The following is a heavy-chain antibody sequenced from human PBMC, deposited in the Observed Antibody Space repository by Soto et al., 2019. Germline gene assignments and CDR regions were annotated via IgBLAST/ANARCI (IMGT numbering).Heavy chain of an antibody. CDR1: GGTFSSYA. D-gene: IGHD2-15*01. J-gene: IGHJ5*02. V-gene: IGHV1-69*13. CDR2: IIPIFGTA. Sequence: SVKVSCKASGGTFSSYAISWVRQAPGQGLEWMGGIIPIFGTANYAQKFQGRVTITADESTSTAYMELSSLRSEDTAVYYCARQLGYCSGGSCVDWFDPWGQGTLVTVSS. CDR3: ARQLGYCSGGSCVDWFDP.